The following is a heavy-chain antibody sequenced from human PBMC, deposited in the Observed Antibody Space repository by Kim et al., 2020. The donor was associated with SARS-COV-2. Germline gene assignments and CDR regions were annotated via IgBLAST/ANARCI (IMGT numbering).Heavy chain of an antibody. D-gene: IGHD4-17*01. J-gene: IGHJ5*02. CDR3: ARGLGDYDWFDP. Sequence: YNPSLKSRVTISVDTSKNQFSLKLSSVTAADTAVYYCARGLGDYDWFDPWGQGTLVTVSS. V-gene: IGHV4-59*09.